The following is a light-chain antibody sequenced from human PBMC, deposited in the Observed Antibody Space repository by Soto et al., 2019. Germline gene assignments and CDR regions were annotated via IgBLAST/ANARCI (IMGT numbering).Light chain of an antibody. Sequence: DIKMTQSPSSLSASVGDRVTLTCQASEDVSDYVNWYQQKPGRAPKLLIYDASKLETGVPSRFSGRGSGTDFSFTIRDLQPEDFATYYGQLYKNVILTFGGGTRVDI. V-gene: IGKV1-33*01. J-gene: IGKJ4*01. CDR2: DAS. CDR1: EDVSDY. CDR3: QLYKNVILT.